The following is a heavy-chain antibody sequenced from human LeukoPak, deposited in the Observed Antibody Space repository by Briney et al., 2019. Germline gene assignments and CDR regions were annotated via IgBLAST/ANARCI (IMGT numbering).Heavy chain of an antibody. CDR2: IYCDGGT. Sequence: SGGSLRLSCAASGFTVSAKYLSWVRQGAGKGLDWISSIYCDGGTNYADSVKSRFTISRDNSKNTLYLQMNSMRPEDTAVYYCARDGGFGGPGGDNWFDSWGQGALVTVSS. CDR3: ARDGGFGGPGGDNWFDS. J-gene: IGHJ5*01. D-gene: IGHD3-16*01. V-gene: IGHV3-66*02. CDR1: GFTVSAKY.